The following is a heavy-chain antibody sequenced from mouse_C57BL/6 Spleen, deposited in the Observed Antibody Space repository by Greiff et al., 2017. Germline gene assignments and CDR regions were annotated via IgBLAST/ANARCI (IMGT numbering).Heavy chain of an antibody. CDR2: INPGSGGT. D-gene: IGHD3-1*01. CDR3: ARRAGYYVGY. J-gene: IGHJ2*01. CDR1: GYAFTNYL. Sequence: VQLQQSGAELVRPGTSVKVSCKASGYAFTNYLLEWVKQRPGQGLEWIGVINPGSGGTNYNEKFKGKATLTADKSSSTAYMQLSSLTSEDSAVSFCARRAGYYVGYWGQGTTLTVSS. V-gene: IGHV1-54*01.